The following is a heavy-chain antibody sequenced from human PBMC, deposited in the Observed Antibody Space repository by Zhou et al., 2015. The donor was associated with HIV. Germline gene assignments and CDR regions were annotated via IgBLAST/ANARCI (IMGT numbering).Heavy chain of an antibody. D-gene: IGHD4-17*01. CDR1: GGTFSSYA. J-gene: IGHJ4*02. CDR3: ARGRYDYGDYRGRTAFDY. Sequence: QVQLVQSGAEVKKPGSSVKVSCKASGGTFSSYAISWVRQAPGQGLEWMGGIIPIFGTANYAQKFQGRVTITADESTSTAYMELSSLRSEDTAVYYCARGRYDYGDYRGRTAFDYWGQGTLVTVSS. V-gene: IGHV1-69*01. CDR2: IIPIFGTA.